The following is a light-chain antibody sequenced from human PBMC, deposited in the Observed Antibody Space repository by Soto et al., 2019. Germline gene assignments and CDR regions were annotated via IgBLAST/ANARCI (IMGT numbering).Light chain of an antibody. CDR2: DAS. CDR1: QSISSW. CDR3: QQYNSYSQT. Sequence: DIQMPQSPSTLSASVGDRVTITCRASQSISSWLAWYQQKPGKAPKLLIYDASSLESGVPSRFSGSGSGTEFTLTISSLQPDDFATYYCQQYNSYSQTFGGGTKVEIK. J-gene: IGKJ4*01. V-gene: IGKV1-5*01.